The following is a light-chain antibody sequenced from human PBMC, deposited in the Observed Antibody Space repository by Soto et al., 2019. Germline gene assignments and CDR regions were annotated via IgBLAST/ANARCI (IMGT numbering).Light chain of an antibody. J-gene: IGKJ4*01. Sequence: ESVLTHSPGTLSLSPGERATLSCRASQSVSSSYLAWYQQKPGQAPRLLIYGASSRATGIPDRFSGSGSGTDFTLTISRLEPEDFEVYYCQQYGRSHSFGGGTKVDIK. CDR3: QQYGRSHS. CDR2: GAS. CDR1: QSVSSSY. V-gene: IGKV3-20*01.